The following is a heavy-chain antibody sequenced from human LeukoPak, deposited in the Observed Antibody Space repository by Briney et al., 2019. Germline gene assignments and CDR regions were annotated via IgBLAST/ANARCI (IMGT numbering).Heavy chain of an antibody. J-gene: IGHJ6*02. CDR1: GYTFTSYY. CDR2: INPSGGST. V-gene: IGHV1-46*01. D-gene: IGHD2-2*01. CDR3: ARDVVVPAAINYYYGMDV. Sequence: ASVKVSCKASGYTFTSYYMHWVRQAPGQALEWMGLINPSGGSTSYAQKFQGRVTMTRDTSTSTDYMELSSLRSEDTAVYYCARDVVVPAAINYYYGMDVWGQGTTVTVSS.